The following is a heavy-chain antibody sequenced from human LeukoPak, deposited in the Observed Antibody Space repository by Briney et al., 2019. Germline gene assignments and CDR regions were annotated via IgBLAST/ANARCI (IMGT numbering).Heavy chain of an antibody. CDR2: IYCSGST. V-gene: IGHV4-59*01. CDR3: ARMVSSSHFDY. Sequence: SETLSLTCTVSGGSISSYYWRWLRQPPGKGLEWIGYIYCSGSTNYNPSLKSRVTISVDTSKNQFSLKLSSVTAADTAVYYCARMVSSSHFDYWGQGTLVTVSS. D-gene: IGHD6-6*01. CDR1: GGSISSYY. J-gene: IGHJ4*02.